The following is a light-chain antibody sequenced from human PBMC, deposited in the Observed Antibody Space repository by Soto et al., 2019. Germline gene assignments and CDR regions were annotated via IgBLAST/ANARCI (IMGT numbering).Light chain of an antibody. CDR2: GAS. J-gene: IGKJ5*01. CDR1: QSVSSDF. Sequence: EIVLTQSPGMLSLSPGERATLSCRASQSVSSDFLAWYQQKPGQAPRLLIYGASTRATGIPDRFSGSGSETDFSLTISRLEPEDVALYYCQQYDTSPITFGQGTRLQIK. V-gene: IGKV3-20*01. CDR3: QQYDTSPIT.